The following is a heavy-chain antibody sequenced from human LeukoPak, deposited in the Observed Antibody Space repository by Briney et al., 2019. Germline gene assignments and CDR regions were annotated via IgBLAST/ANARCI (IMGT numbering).Heavy chain of an antibody. Sequence: PGGSLRLSCAASGFTFSSYAMSWVRQAPGKGLEWVSAISGSGGSTYYADSVKGRFTISRDNSKNTLYLQMNSLRAEDTAVYYCAKEMDYYDSSGYSFFDYWGQGTLVTVSS. CDR3: AKEMDYYDSSGYSFFDY. CDR1: GFTFSSYA. D-gene: IGHD3-22*01. J-gene: IGHJ4*02. V-gene: IGHV3-23*01. CDR2: ISGSGGST.